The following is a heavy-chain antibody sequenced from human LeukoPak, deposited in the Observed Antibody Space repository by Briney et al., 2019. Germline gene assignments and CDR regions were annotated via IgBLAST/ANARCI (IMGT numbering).Heavy chain of an antibody. CDR3: ARAVTTTHFDY. CDR2: ISDNSAGI. CDR1: GFTFSTFA. V-gene: IGHV3-23*01. D-gene: IGHD1-1*01. Sequence: GGSLRLSCAASGFTFSTFAMSWVRQAPGKGLEWLSAISDNSAGIYYADSVKGRFTISRDNSKNTLYLQMNSLRAGDTAVYYCARAVTTTHFDYWGQGTLVTVSS. J-gene: IGHJ4*02.